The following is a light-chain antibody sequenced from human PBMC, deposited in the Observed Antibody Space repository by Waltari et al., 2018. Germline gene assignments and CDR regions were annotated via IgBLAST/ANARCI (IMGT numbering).Light chain of an antibody. CDR2: SAS. Sequence: IQLTQSPSSLSASVGDRFSITCRARQGISSYLAWYQQKPGKAPKLLIYSASTFQSGVPSRFSGSGSGTDFTLTISSLQPDDFATYYCQQLSSYPNTFGQGTKLEIK. V-gene: IGKV1-9*01. CDR1: QGISSY. J-gene: IGKJ2*01. CDR3: QQLSSYPNT.